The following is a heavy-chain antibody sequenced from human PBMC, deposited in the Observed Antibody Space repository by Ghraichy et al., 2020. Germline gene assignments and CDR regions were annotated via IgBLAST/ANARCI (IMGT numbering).Heavy chain of an antibody. CDR2: IIPILGIA. CDR3: ARDHHTRAAGFDY. V-gene: IGHV1-69*04. Sequence: SVKVSCKASGGTFSSYAISWVRQAPGQGLEWMGRIIPILGIANYAQKFQGRVTITADKSTSTAYMELSSLRSEDTAVYYCARDHHTRAAGFDYWGQGTLVTVSS. D-gene: IGHD6-13*01. J-gene: IGHJ4*02. CDR1: GGTFSSYA.